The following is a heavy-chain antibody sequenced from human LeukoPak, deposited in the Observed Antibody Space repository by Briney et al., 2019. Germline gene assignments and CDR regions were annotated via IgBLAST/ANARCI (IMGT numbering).Heavy chain of an antibody. D-gene: IGHD5-24*01. V-gene: IGHV4-61*02. CDR2: IYTSGST. CDR1: GGSISSGSYY. Sequence: SQTLSLTCTVSGGSISSGSYYWSWIRQPAGKGLEWIGRIYTSGSTNYNPSLKSRVTISVDTSKNQFSLKLSSVTAADTAVYYCATGRDGYNRDAFDIWGQGTMVTASS. J-gene: IGHJ3*02. CDR3: ATGRDGYNRDAFDI.